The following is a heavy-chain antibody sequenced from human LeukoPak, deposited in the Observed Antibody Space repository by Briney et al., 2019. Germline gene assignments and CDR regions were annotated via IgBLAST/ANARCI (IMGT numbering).Heavy chain of an antibody. Sequence: SETLSLTCAVYGGSFSGSYWSWIRQPPGKGLEWIGEINHSGSTNYNPSLKSRVTISVDTSKNQFSLKLSSVTAADTAVYYCARFLIRQRFYCYYGMDVWGQGTTVTVSS. D-gene: IGHD4-17*01. CDR2: INHSGST. CDR3: ARFLIRQRFYCYYGMDV. J-gene: IGHJ6*02. CDR1: GGSFSGSY. V-gene: IGHV4-34*01.